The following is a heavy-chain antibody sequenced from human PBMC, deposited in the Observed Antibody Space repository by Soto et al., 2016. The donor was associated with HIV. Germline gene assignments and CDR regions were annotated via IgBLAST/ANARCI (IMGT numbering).Heavy chain of an antibody. D-gene: IGHD3-3*01. V-gene: IGHV3-66*01. CDR3: ALGRFQYI. J-gene: IGHJ1*01. CDR2: IYGGGST. CDR1: GSTVNSDY. Sequence: EMQLVESGGDLVQPGGSLRLSCVVSGSTVNSDYMSWVRQPPGKGLEWVSLIYGGGSTSYADSVKGRFTTSRDKSKSTVYLQMNSLRVEDTAVYYCALGRFQYIWGQGTLVTVSS.